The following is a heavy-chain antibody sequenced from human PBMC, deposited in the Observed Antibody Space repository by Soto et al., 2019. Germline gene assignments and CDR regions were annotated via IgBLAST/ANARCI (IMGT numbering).Heavy chain of an antibody. D-gene: IGHD1-26*01. CDR2: INAGNGNT. V-gene: IGHV1-3*01. CDR1: GYTFTSYD. CDR3: ARGLGLYYFDY. J-gene: IGHJ4*02. Sequence: GASVKVSCKASGYTFTSYDINWVRQATGQRLEWMGWINAGNGNTKYSQKFQGRVTITRDTSASTAYMELSSLRSEDTAVYYCARGLGLYYFDYWGQGTLVTVSS.